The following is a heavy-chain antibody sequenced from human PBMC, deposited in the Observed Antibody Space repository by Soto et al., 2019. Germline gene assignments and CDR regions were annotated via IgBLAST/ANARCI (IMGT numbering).Heavy chain of an antibody. CDR1: GFTFSSYS. CDR2: ISISSSYI. V-gene: IGHV3-21*01. CDR3: ARGLHCSGGSCVFDY. J-gene: IGHJ4*02. D-gene: IGHD2-15*01. Sequence: GGSLRLSCAASGFTFSSYSMNWVRQAPGKGLEWVSSISISSSYIYYADSVKGRFTISRDNAKNSLYLQMNSLRAEDTAVYYCARGLHCSGGSCVFDYWGQGTLVTVSS.